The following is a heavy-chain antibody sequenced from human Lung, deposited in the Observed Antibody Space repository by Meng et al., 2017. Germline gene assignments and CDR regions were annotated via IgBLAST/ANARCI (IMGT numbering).Heavy chain of an antibody. CDR1: GGSITSSTW. CDR3: ARFDISSSGRGDY. D-gene: IGHD1-26*01. CDR2: IFHSGST. J-gene: IGHJ4*02. Sequence: QGQLPDSGPGQVKPSGTLSLPCAVSGGSITSSTWVSWVRQTPGKGLEWFGEIFHSGSTNYNPPLESRVTISVDKSKNQFSLKVYSVTAADTATYYCARFDISSSGRGDYWGQGILVTVSS. V-gene: IGHV4-4*02.